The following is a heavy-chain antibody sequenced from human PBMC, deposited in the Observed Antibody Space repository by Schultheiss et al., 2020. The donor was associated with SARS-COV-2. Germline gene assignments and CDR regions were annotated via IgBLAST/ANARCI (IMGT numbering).Heavy chain of an antibody. CDR1: GFTVSSNY. Sequence: GGSLRLSCAASGFTVSSNYMSWVRQAPGKGLEWVSVIYSGGSTYYADSVKGRFTISRDNAKNSLYLQMNSLRAEDTAVYYCARVAAVGYGMDVWGQGTTVTVSS. CDR2: IYSGGST. J-gene: IGHJ6*02. D-gene: IGHD4-23*01. V-gene: IGHV3-53*01. CDR3: ARVAAVGYGMDV.